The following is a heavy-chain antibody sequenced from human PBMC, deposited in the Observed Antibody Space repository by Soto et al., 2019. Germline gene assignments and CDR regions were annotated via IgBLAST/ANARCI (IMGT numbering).Heavy chain of an antibody. D-gene: IGHD3-3*01. CDR2: IYYSGST. CDR1: GGSISSYY. Sequence: SETLSLTCTVSGGSISSYYWSWIRQPPGKGLEWIGYIYYSGSTNYNPSLKSRVTISVDTSKNQFSLKLSSVTAADTAVYYCARHQYYDFWSGYANWFDPWGQGTLVTVSS. V-gene: IGHV4-59*08. J-gene: IGHJ5*02. CDR3: ARHQYYDFWSGYANWFDP.